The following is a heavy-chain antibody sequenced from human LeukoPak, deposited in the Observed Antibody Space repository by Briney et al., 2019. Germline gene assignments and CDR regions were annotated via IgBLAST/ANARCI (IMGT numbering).Heavy chain of an antibody. CDR3: ARHYSSGSDFEY. J-gene: IGHJ4*02. CDR1: GYSFTRYW. Sequence: GESLRISCKGSGYSFTRYWISWVRQMPGKGLEWMGRIDPGDSYTNYSPSFQGHVTISADKSISTAYLQWSSLKASDTAMYYCARHYSSGSDFEYWGQGTLVTVSS. V-gene: IGHV5-10-1*01. D-gene: IGHD6-19*01. CDR2: IDPGDSYT.